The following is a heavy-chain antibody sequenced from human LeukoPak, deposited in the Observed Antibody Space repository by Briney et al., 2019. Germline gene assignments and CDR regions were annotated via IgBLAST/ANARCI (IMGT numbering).Heavy chain of an antibody. CDR3: AKDTGYSSSWYSAFDI. Sequence: GGSLRLSCAASGFTLSSYEMNWVRQAPGKGLEWVSYISSSGSTIYYADSVKGRFTISRDNAKNSLYLQMNSLRAEDTAVYYCAKDTGYSSSWYSAFDIWGQGTMVTVSS. V-gene: IGHV3-48*03. D-gene: IGHD6-13*01. J-gene: IGHJ3*02. CDR1: GFTLSSYE. CDR2: ISSSGSTI.